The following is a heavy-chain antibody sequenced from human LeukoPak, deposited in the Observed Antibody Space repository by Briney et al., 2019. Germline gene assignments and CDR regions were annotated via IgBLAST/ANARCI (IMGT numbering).Heavy chain of an antibody. CDR2: IANSGDNT. V-gene: IGHV3-23*01. CDR1: GFPFSNSA. J-gene: IGHJ3*02. Sequence: QPGGSLRLSCAASGFPFSNSALNWVRQAPGKGLEWVSTIANSGDNTYYADSVKGRFTISRDNFRNTLYLQMNSLRAEDTAVYYCVKSAGKDGYRDSFDMWGQGTVVTVSS. D-gene: IGHD5-24*01. CDR3: VKSAGKDGYRDSFDM.